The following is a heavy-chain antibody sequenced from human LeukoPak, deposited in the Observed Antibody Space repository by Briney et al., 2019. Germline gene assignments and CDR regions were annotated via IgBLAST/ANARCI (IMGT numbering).Heavy chain of an antibody. CDR3: ARNLGWGAFDI. V-gene: IGHV4-34*01. CDR2: INHSGST. CDR1: GGSFSGYY. J-gene: IGHJ3*02. Sequence: PSETLSLTCAVYGGSFSGYYWSWIRQPPGKGLEWIGEINHSGSTNYNPSLKSRVTISVDTSKNQFSLKLSSVTAADTAVYYCARNLGWGAFDIWGQGTMVTVSS. D-gene: IGHD2-21*01.